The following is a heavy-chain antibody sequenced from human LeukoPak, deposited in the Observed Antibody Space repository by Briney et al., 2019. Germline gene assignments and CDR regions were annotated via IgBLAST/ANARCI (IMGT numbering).Heavy chain of an antibody. Sequence: GGSLRLSCAASGFTFSSYGMSWVRQAPGKGLEWVSAISGSGGSTYYADSVKGRFTISRDNSKNTLYLQMNSLRAEDTAVYYCARVSDPTDWYFDLWGRGTLVTVSS. J-gene: IGHJ2*01. CDR1: GFTFSSYG. CDR3: ARVSDPTDWYFDL. CDR2: ISGSGGST. V-gene: IGHV3-23*01.